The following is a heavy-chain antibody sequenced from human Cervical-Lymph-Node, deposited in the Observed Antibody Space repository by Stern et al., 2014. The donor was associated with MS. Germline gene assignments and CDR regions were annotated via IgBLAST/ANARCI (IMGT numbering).Heavy chain of an antibody. CDR2: ISGSGGST. CDR3: AKHTTNWGLIDY. Sequence: EVQLVESGGGLVQPGGSLRLSCVASGFTFGSYAMSWVRQAPGQGLGWVSTISGSGGSTYYADSVKGRFTISRDNSKSTLFLQMNSLRAGDTAVYYCAKHTTNWGLIDYWGQGTLVTVS. D-gene: IGHD7-27*01. V-gene: IGHV3-23*04. CDR1: GFTFGSYA. J-gene: IGHJ4*02.